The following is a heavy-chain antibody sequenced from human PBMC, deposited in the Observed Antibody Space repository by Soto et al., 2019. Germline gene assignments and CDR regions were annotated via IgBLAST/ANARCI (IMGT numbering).Heavy chain of an antibody. CDR2: IYHSGST. CDR3: ARVMIPYRSSWTLRY. V-gene: IGHV4-4*02. D-gene: IGHD6-13*01. J-gene: IGHJ4*02. Sequence: PSETLSLTCAVSCESISSSNWWSWLSQPPGKGLEWIGEIYHSGSTNYNPSLKSRVTISVEKSKNQFSRXWSSVTAAHTGAYYCARVMIPYRSSWTLRYWGQVTLVTVS. CDR1: CESISSSNW.